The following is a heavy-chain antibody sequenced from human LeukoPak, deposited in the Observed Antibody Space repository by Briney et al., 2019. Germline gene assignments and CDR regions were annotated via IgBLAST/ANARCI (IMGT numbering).Heavy chain of an antibody. J-gene: IGHJ6*04. Sequence: GGSLRLSCSASGFTFSSYAMHWVRQAPGKGLEYVSAISSNGGSTYYADSVKGRFTISRDNSKNTLYLQMSSLRAEDTAMYYCVKDRVAGRDYYYGMDVWGKGTTVTVSS. CDR3: VKDRVAGRDYYYGMDV. CDR1: GFTFSSYA. CDR2: ISSNGGST. D-gene: IGHD6-19*01. V-gene: IGHV3-64D*06.